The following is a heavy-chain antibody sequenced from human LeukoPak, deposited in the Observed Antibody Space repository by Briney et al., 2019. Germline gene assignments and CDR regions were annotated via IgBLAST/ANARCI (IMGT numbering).Heavy chain of an antibody. CDR1: GFTVSSNY. J-gene: IGHJ6*03. CDR2: IYSGGST. Sequence: GGSLRLSCAASGFTVSSNYMSWVRQAPGKGLEWVSVIYSGGSTYYADSVKGRFTISRDNSKNTLYLQMNSLRAEDTAVYYCAKGYCSSTSCYGVYYYYMDVWGKGTTVTISS. D-gene: IGHD2-2*01. CDR3: AKGYCSSTSCYGVYYYYMDV. V-gene: IGHV3-53*05.